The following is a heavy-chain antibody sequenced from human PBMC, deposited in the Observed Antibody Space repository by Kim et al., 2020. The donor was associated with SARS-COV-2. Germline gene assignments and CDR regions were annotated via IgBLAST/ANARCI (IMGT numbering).Heavy chain of an antibody. D-gene: IGHD2-15*01. CDR3: ARASCSGGSCYSGY. J-gene: IGHJ4*02. CDR2: ISSSGSTI. CDR1: GFTFSDYY. V-gene: IGHV3-11*01. Sequence: GGSLRLSCAASGFTFSDYYMSWIRQAPGKGLEWVSYISSSGSTIYYADSVKGRFTISRDNAKNTLYLQMNSLRAEDTAVYYCARASCSGGSCYSGYWGQGTLVTVSS.